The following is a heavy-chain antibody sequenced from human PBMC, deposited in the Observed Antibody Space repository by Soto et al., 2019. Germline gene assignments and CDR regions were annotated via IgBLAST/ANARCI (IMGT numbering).Heavy chain of an antibody. CDR1: GYTFTGYY. J-gene: IGHJ5*02. Sequence: VKVSCKASGYTFTGYYMHWVRQAPGQGPEWMGWINPNSGGTNYAQKFQGRVTMTRDTSISTAYMELSRLRSDDTAVYYCARGVSIAGENWFDPWGQGTLVTVSS. V-gene: IGHV1-2*02. CDR3: ARGVSIAGENWFDP. CDR2: INPNSGGT. D-gene: IGHD6-6*01.